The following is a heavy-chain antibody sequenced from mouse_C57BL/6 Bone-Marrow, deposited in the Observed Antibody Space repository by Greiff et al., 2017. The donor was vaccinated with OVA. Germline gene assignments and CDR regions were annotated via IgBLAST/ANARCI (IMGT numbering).Heavy chain of an antibody. CDR1: GFNIKDDY. Sequence: VQLKQSGAELVRPGASVKLSCTASGFNIKDDYMHWVKQRPEQGLEWIGWIDPENGDTEYASKFQGKATITADTSSNTAYLQLSSLTSEDTAVYYCTGGYGFAYWGQGTLVTVSA. D-gene: IGHD2-2*01. J-gene: IGHJ3*01. CDR2: IDPENGDT. CDR3: TGGYGFAY. V-gene: IGHV14-4*01.